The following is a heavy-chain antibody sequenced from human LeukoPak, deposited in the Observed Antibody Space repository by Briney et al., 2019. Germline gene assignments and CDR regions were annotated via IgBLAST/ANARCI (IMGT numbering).Heavy chain of an antibody. CDR3: ARDRSSGSHGYYFDY. Sequence: GASVRVSCKASGYTFTSYYMHWVRQAPGQGLEWMGIINPSGGSTSYAQKFQGRVTMTRDTSTSTVYMELSSLRSEDTAVYYCARDRSSGSHGYYFDYWGQGTLVTVSS. V-gene: IGHV1-46*01. CDR1: GYTFTSYY. D-gene: IGHD6-19*01. J-gene: IGHJ4*02. CDR2: INPSGGST.